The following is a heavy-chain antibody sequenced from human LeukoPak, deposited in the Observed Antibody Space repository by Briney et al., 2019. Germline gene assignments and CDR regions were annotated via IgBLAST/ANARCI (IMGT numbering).Heavy chain of an antibody. CDR2: TYYRSKWYN. J-gene: IGHJ3*02. V-gene: IGHV6-1*01. Sequence: SQTLSLTCAISGDGVSSNSAAWNWIRQSPSRGLEWLGRTYYRSKWYNDYAVSVKSRITINPDTSKNQFSLQLNSVTPEDTAVYYCARDPSHGWEPPVRAFDIWGQGTMVTVSS. D-gene: IGHD1-26*01. CDR1: GDGVSSNSAA. CDR3: ARDPSHGWEPPVRAFDI.